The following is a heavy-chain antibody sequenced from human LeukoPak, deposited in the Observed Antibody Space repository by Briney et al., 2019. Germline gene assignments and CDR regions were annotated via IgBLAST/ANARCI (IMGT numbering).Heavy chain of an antibody. Sequence: SQTLSLTCAISGDSVSSNSAAWNWIRQSPSRGLEWLGRTYYRSKWYNDYAVSVKSRITINPDTSKNQFSLQLNSVTPEDTAVYYCARGRSSSSWLPVFPYYYYMDVWGKGTTVTVSS. CDR2: TYYRSKWYN. CDR1: GDSVSSNSAA. V-gene: IGHV6-1*01. J-gene: IGHJ6*03. CDR3: ARGRSSSSWLPVFPYYYYMDV. D-gene: IGHD6-13*01.